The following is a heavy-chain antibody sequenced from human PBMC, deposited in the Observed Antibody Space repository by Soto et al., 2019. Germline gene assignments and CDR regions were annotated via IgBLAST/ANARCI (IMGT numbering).Heavy chain of an antibody. CDR3: ARGADGGLEFDY. V-gene: IGHV4-61*01. J-gene: IGHJ4*02. D-gene: IGHD3-16*01. Sequence: SETLSLTCTVSGGSVSSGSYYWSWIRQPPGKGLEWIGYIYYSGSTNYNPSLKSRVTISVDTSKNQFSLKLSSVTAADTAVYYSARGADGGLEFDYWGQGTLVTVSS. CDR1: GGSVSSGSYY. CDR2: IYYSGST.